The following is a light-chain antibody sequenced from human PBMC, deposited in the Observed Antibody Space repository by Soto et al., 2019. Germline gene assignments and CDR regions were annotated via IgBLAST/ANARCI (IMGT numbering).Light chain of an antibody. CDR2: DAC. Sequence: DIQMTQSPSSLSASVGDRVTITCRASQSISSYLNWYQQKPGKAPKLLIYDACSLQSGVPSRFSGSGSGTDFTLTISSLQPEDFATYYCQQSYSTPYTFGQGTKLEIK. V-gene: IGKV1-39*01. J-gene: IGKJ2*01. CDR1: QSISSY. CDR3: QQSYSTPYT.